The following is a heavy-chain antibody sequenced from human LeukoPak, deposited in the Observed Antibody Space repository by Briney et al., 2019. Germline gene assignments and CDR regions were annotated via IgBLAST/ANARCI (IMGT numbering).Heavy chain of an antibody. CDR2: INHSGST. CDR3: ARRGLRIASDSNWFDP. Sequence: SETLSLTCAVYGGSFSGYYWSWIRQPPGKGLEWVGEINHSGSTNYNPSLKSRVTISVDTSKNQFSLKLSSVTAADTAVYYCARRGLRIASDSNWFDPWGQGTLVTVSS. J-gene: IGHJ5*02. V-gene: IGHV4-34*01. D-gene: IGHD6-13*01. CDR1: GGSFSGYY.